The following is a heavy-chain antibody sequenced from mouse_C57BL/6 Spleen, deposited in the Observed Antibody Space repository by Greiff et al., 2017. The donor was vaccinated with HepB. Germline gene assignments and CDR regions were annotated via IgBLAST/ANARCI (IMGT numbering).Heavy chain of an antibody. D-gene: IGHD2-3*01. Sequence: EVQLQESGPVLVKPGASVKMSCKASGYTFTDYYMNWVKQSHGKSLEWIGVINPYNGGTSYNQKFKGKATLTVDKSSSTAYMELNSLTAEDSAVYYCARRIYDGYFLDYCGQGTTLTVSS. CDR3: ARRIYDGYFLDY. CDR2: INPYNGGT. J-gene: IGHJ2*01. V-gene: IGHV1-19*01. CDR1: GYTFTDYY.